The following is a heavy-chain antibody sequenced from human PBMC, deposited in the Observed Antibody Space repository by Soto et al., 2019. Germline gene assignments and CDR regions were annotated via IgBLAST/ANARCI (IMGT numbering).Heavy chain of an antibody. CDR1: GFSLSTSGVG. CDR3: THRALPYGDHNRFDP. Sequence: QITLKESGPTLVKPTQTLTLTCTFSGFSLSTSGVGVGWIRQPPGKALEWLALIYWNDDKRYSPSLKSRLTITKDTSKNQVVLTMTNMDPVDTATYYCTHRALPYGDHNRFDPWGQGTLVTVSS. J-gene: IGHJ5*02. D-gene: IGHD4-17*01. CDR2: IYWNDDK. V-gene: IGHV2-5*01.